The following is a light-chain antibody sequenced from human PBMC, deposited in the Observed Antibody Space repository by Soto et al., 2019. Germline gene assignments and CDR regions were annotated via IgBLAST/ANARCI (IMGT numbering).Light chain of an antibody. V-gene: IGKV1-5*03. CDR2: EAS. CDR3: QQYYSYSPT. Sequence: DFQLTQSPSTLSASVGERVTITCRASQTIIISLAWYQQKPGKAPKLLIYEASTLESGVSSRFSGSGSGTDFTLTISSLQPDDFATYYCQQYYSYSPTFXQGTKVDIK. CDR1: QTIIIS. J-gene: IGKJ1*01.